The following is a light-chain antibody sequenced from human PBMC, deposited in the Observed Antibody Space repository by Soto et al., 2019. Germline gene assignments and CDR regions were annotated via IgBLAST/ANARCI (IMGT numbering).Light chain of an antibody. CDR1: SSDVGGYNY. CDR3: SSYAGSNRSV. V-gene: IGLV2-8*01. Sequence: QSALTQPPSASGSPGQSVTISCTGTSSDVGGYNYVSWYQQHPGKAPKLMIYEVSKRPSGVPDRFSGSKSGNTASLTVSGLQHEDDTDYYCSSYAGSNRSVFGTGTKLTVL. J-gene: IGLJ1*01. CDR2: EVS.